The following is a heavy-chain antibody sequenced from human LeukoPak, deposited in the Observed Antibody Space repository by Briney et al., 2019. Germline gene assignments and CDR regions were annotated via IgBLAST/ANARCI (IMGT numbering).Heavy chain of an antibody. CDR1: GFTFDGYG. V-gene: IGHV3-9*01. D-gene: IGHD3-9*01. CDR2: ITWNSDDM. CDR3: TKVTGWRTGFDY. J-gene: IGHJ4*02. Sequence: GGSLRLSCAASGFTFDGYGMYWVRQAPGKGLEWVSGITWNSDDMAYADSVKGRFTISRDNAKNCLYLQMNSLRVEDTALYYCTKVTGWRTGFDYWGQGTLVTVSS.